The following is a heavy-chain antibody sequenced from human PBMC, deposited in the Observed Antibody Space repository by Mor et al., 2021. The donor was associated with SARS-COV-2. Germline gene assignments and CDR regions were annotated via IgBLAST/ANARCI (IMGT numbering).Heavy chain of an antibody. V-gene: IGHV3-23*01. Sequence: VKGRFTISRDNSKNTFYLQMNSLRAEDTAVYYCAKNDRAAATGGTDCWGQGTLVTVSS. D-gene: IGHD2-8*02. J-gene: IGHJ4*02. CDR3: AKNDRAAATGGTDC.